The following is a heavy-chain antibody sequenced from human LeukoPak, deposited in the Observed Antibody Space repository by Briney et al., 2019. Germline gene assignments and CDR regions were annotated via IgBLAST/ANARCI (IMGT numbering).Heavy chain of an antibody. D-gene: IGHD5-12*01. Sequence: PSGTLSLTCTVSGGSISSYYWSWVRQPAGKGLEWIGRIYTSGSTNYNPSLKSRVTMSVDTSKNQFSLKLSSVTAADTAVYYCARYVKNGYDTPGFDYWGQGTLVTVSS. J-gene: IGHJ4*02. CDR1: GGSISSYY. V-gene: IGHV4-4*07. CDR2: IYTSGST. CDR3: ARYVKNGYDTPGFDY.